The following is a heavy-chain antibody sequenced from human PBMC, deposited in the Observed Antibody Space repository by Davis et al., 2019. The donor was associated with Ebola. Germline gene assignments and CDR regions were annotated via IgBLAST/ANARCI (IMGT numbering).Heavy chain of an antibody. Sequence: GESLKISCAASGFTVSSYYMSWVRQAPGKGLEWVSVIYSGGSTYYADSVKGRFTISRDNSKNTLYLQMNSLRAEDTAVYYCARVSSSSWYGADYWGQGTLVTVSS. CDR3: ARVSSSSWYGADY. J-gene: IGHJ4*02. CDR2: IYSGGST. CDR1: GFTVSSYY. D-gene: IGHD6-13*01. V-gene: IGHV3-53*01.